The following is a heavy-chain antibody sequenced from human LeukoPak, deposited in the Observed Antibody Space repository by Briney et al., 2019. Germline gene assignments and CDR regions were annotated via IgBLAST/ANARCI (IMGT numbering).Heavy chain of an antibody. CDR3: ARGEVNNGNDGMNY. J-gene: IGHJ4*02. D-gene: IGHD1-20*01. CDR2: IYSDTYGRNT. CDR1: GFIVSSNY. V-gene: IGHV3-53*01. Sequence: GGSLRLSCAASGFIVSSNYMHWVRQAPGKGLQWVSIIYSDTYGRNTYYADSVKVRFTISRDNSKNTVYLQMNSLRAEDTALYYCARGEVNNGNDGMNYWGQGTLVTVSS.